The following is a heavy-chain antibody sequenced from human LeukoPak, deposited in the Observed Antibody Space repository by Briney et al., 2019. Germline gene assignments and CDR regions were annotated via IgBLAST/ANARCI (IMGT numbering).Heavy chain of an antibody. Sequence: QPGGSLRLSCAASGFTFSSYAMSWVRQAPGKGLEWVSAIRGSGGSTYYADSVKGRFTISRDNSKNTLYLQMNSLRAEDTAVYYCATSTAMVSGYYYYMDVWGKGTTVTVSS. J-gene: IGHJ6*03. CDR2: IRGSGGST. CDR1: GFTFSSYA. D-gene: IGHD5-18*01. V-gene: IGHV3-23*01. CDR3: ATSTAMVSGYYYYMDV.